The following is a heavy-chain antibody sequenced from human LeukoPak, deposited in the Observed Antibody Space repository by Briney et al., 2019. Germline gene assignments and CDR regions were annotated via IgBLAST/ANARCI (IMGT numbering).Heavy chain of an antibody. Sequence: PGGSLRLSCAVSGFTVSSHHMSWVRRAPGKGLAWVSVIYSGGTTYYADSVKGRFTISRDNSKNALSLQMTSLRADDTAVYYCGLPYSSSWPEIDYWGQGTLVTVSS. CDR3: GLPYSSSWPEIDY. J-gene: IGHJ4*02. CDR2: IYSGGTT. CDR1: GFTVSSHH. V-gene: IGHV3-66*01. D-gene: IGHD6-13*01.